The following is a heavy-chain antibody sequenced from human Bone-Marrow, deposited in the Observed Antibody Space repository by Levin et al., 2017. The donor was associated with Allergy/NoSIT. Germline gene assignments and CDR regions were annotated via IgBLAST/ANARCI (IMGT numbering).Heavy chain of an antibody. V-gene: IGHV3-23*01. Sequence: GESLKISCAASGFTFSSYAMSWVRQAPGKGLEWVSAISGSGGSTYYADSVKGRFTISRDNSKNTLYLQMNSLRAEDTAVYYCAKDRHRYYYDSSGYYYELVFDYWGQGTLVTVSS. CDR1: GFTFSSYA. CDR3: AKDRHRYYYDSSGYYYELVFDY. J-gene: IGHJ4*02. CDR2: ISGSGGST. D-gene: IGHD3-22*01.